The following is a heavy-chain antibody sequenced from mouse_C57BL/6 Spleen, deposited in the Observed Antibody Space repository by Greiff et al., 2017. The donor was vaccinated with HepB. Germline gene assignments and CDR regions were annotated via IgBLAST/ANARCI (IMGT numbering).Heavy chain of an antibody. CDR1: GFTFSDYG. CDR2: ISSGNSTI. CDR3: ARTGFDY. V-gene: IGHV5-17*01. D-gene: IGHD4-1*01. J-gene: IGHJ2*01. Sequence: DVQLVESGAGLVKPGASLKLSCAASGFTFSDYGMHWVRQAPEKGLEWVAYISSGNSTIYYADTVKGRFTISRDNAKNTPFLQMTSLRSEDTAMYYCARTGFDYWGQGTTLTVSS.